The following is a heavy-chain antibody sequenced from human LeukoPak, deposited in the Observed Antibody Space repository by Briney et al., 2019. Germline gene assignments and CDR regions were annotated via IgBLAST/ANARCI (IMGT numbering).Heavy chain of an antibody. V-gene: IGHV1-69*04. Sequence: ASVKVSCKASGGTFSSYAISWVRQAPGQGLEWMGRIIPILGIANYAQKFQGRVTITADKSTSTAYMELSSLRSEDTAVYYCARALYGSGSYSSSFDYWGQGTLVTVSS. D-gene: IGHD3-10*01. CDR1: GGTFSSYA. CDR3: ARALYGSGSYSSSFDY. J-gene: IGHJ4*02. CDR2: IIPILGIA.